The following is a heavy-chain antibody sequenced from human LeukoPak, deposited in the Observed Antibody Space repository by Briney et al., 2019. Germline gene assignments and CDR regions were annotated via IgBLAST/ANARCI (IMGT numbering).Heavy chain of an antibody. Sequence: GSLRLSCAASGFTFSSYAMIWVRQAPGKGLEWIGEINHSGSTNYNPSLKSRVTISVDTSKNQFSLKLSSVTAADTAVYYCARGRLYQVPTGGHWFDPWGQGALVTVSS. D-gene: IGHD2-2*01. CDR3: ARGRLYQVPTGGHWFDP. CDR2: INHSGST. V-gene: IGHV4-34*01. CDR1: GFTFSSYA. J-gene: IGHJ5*02.